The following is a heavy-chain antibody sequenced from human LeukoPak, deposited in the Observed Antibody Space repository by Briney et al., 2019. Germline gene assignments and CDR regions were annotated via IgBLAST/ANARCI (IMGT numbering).Heavy chain of an antibody. CDR3: ARQPLWFYEKSGYYPYYFDY. CDR2: IFYSGAT. Sequence: SETLSLTCSVSSGSISGYYWSWVRQPPGKELEWIGYIFYSGATKYDPSLKSRVTISLDTSKNQFSLNLRSVTAADTPVYYCARQPLWFYEKSGYYPYYFDYWGQGILVTVSS. J-gene: IGHJ4*02. D-gene: IGHD3-22*01. CDR1: SGSISGYY. V-gene: IGHV4-59*08.